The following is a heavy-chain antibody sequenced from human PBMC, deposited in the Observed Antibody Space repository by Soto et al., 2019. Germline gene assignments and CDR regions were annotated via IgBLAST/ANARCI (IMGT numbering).Heavy chain of an antibody. Sequence: GGSLRLSCAASGFTFSSYAMHWVRQAPGKGLEWVAVISYDGSNKYYADSVKGRFTISRDNSKNTLYLQMNSLRAEDTAVYYCARDGYPYDSSGYLDYWGQGTLVTVSS. CDR3: ARDGYPYDSSGYLDY. J-gene: IGHJ4*02. CDR1: GFTFSSYA. CDR2: ISYDGSNK. V-gene: IGHV3-30-3*01. D-gene: IGHD3-22*01.